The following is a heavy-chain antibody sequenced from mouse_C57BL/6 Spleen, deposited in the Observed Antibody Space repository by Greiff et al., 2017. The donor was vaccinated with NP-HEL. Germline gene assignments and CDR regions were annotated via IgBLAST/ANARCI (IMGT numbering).Heavy chain of an antibody. Sequence: QVQLKQPGAELVMPGASVKLSCKASGYTFTSYWMHWVKQRPGQGLEWIGEIDPSDSYTNYNQKFKGKSTLTVDKSSSTAYKQLSSLTSEDSAVYYCARGTGTGYFDYWGQGTTLTVSS. CDR2: IDPSDSYT. CDR3: ARGTGTGYFDY. V-gene: IGHV1-69*01. CDR1: GYTFTSYW. D-gene: IGHD4-1*01. J-gene: IGHJ2*01.